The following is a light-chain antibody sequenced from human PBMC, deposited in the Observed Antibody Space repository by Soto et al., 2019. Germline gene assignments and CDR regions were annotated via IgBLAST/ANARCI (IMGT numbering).Light chain of an antibody. Sequence: QSVLTQPPSVSGAPGQRVTISCTGSSSNIGAGYDVHWYQQLPGTAPKLLIYGNSNRPSGVPDRFSGSKSGTSASLAITGLQAEDEAAYYSSLSGSVFGGGTKVTVL. CDR2: GNS. V-gene: IGLV1-40*01. J-gene: IGLJ2*01. CDR3: SLSGSV. CDR1: SSNIGAGYD.